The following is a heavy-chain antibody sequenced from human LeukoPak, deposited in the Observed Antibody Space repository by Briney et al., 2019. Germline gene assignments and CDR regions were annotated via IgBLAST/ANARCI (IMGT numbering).Heavy chain of an antibody. V-gene: IGHV3-23*01. CDR2: VSGSGTNT. Sequence: GGSLRLSCAASGFTFSSYAMSWVRQAPGKGLEWVSVVSGSGTNTDYADSVKGRFTISRDNSKNTLYLQMNSLRAEDTAVYYCARGGAIAAAGTLDYWGQGTLVTVSS. CDR3: ARGGAIAAAGTLDY. CDR1: GFTFSSYA. J-gene: IGHJ4*02. D-gene: IGHD6-13*01.